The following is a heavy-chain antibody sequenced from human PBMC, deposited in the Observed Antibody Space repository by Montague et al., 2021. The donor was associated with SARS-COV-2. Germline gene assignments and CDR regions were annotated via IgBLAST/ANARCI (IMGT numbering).Heavy chain of an antibody. CDR2: INHSGST. J-gene: IGHJ6*02. D-gene: IGHD4-11*01. CDR1: GGSFSGYY. Sequence: SETLSLTCAVYGGSFSGYYWTWFRQSPRKGLVWIGEINHSGSTNYNPSFKSRVTISVDTSKNQFSLKLSSVTAADTADNYGACGEITTRGVIDYYGMDVWGQGTTVTVSS. V-gene: IGHV4-34*01. CDR3: ACGEITTRGVIDYYGMDV.